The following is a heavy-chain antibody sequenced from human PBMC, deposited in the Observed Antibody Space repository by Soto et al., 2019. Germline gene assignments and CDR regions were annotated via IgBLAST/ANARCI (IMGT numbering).Heavy chain of an antibody. Sequence: EVQLVESGGGLVQPGGSLRLSCAASGFSFSNYDMHWVRQGTGKGLEWVSTIGTAGDTYYPGFVKGRFSISRDNAKNSLYLQMNSLRAEDTAVYYCARVASENERGYDNCMDVWGQGTTVTVSS. V-gene: IGHV3-13*01. CDR2: IGTAGDT. J-gene: IGHJ6*02. CDR3: ARVASENERGYDNCMDV. D-gene: IGHD1-1*01. CDR1: GFSFSNYD.